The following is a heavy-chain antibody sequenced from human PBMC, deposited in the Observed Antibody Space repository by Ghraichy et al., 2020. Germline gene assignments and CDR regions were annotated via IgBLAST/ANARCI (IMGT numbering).Heavy chain of an antibody. CDR3: ARTFGSFLNWFDP. CDR1: GFTVSSTY. J-gene: IGHJ5*02. V-gene: IGHV3-53*04. Sequence: ESLNISCAASGFTVSSTYMSWIRQAPGKGLEWVSVIYSGGATYYADSVKGRFTISRHNSKNTLYLQMNGLRDEDTAMYYCARTFGSFLNWFDPWGQGTLVTVSS. D-gene: IGHD1-26*01. CDR2: IYSGGAT.